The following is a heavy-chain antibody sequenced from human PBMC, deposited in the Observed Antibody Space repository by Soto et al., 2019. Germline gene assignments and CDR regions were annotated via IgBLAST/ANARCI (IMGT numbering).Heavy chain of an antibody. V-gene: IGHV3-53*01. CDR1: GFSVSSTY. D-gene: IGHD3-10*01. CDR2: MYSGGSA. CDR3: ARVMMVRGVVFEY. J-gene: IGHJ4*02. Sequence: GGSLRLSCAVSGFSVSSTYMSWVRQAPGKGLEWVSVMYSGGSAYYADSVKGRFSISRENSKNTLSLQMNSLRAEDTAVYYCARVMMVRGVVFEYWGRGTLVTVSS.